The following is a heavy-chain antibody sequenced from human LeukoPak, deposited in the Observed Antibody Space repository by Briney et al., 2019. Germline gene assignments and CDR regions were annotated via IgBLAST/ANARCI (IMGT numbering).Heavy chain of an antibody. J-gene: IGHJ4*02. CDR2: IYYSGST. CDR3: ARGGPRPKYYD. Sequence: PSETLSLTCTVSGGSIISVDYYWSWIRQPPGKGLEWIGYIYYSGSTYYNPSLKSRVTISVDTSKNQFSLKLSSVTAADTAVYYCARGGPRPKYYDWGQGTLVTVSS. CDR1: GGSIISVDYY. V-gene: IGHV4-30-4*01. D-gene: IGHD3-10*01.